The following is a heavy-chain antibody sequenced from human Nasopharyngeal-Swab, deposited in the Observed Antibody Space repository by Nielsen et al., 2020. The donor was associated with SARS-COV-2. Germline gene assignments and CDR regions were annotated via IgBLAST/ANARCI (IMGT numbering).Heavy chain of an antibody. CDR2: IIPILGIA. D-gene: IGHD3-10*01. V-gene: IGHV1-69*04. Sequence: SVKVSCKASGGTFSSYAISWVRQAPGQGLEWMGRIIPILGIANYAQKFQGRVTITADKSTSTAYMELSSLRSEDTAVYYCAADNTMVRGVIRRANYWGQGTLVTVSS. J-gene: IGHJ4*02. CDR1: GGTFSSYA. CDR3: AADNTMVRGVIRRANY.